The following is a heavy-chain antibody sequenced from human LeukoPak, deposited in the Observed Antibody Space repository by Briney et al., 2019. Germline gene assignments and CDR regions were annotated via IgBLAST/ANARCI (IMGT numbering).Heavy chain of an antibody. J-gene: IGHJ4*02. V-gene: IGHV3-21*01. CDR2: ISSSSSYI. CDR3: ARVRAPQLWSPGDY. D-gene: IGHD5-18*01. CDR1: GFTFSSYS. Sequence: PGGSLRLSCAASGFTFSSYSMNWVRQAPGKGLEWVSSISSSSSYIYYADSVKGRFTISRDNAKNSLYLQMNSLRAEDTAVYYCARVRAPQLWSPGDYWGQGTLVTVSS.